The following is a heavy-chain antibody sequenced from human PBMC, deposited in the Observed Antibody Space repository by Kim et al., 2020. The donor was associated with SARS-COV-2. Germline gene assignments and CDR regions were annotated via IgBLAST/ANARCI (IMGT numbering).Heavy chain of an antibody. D-gene: IGHD3-16*01. CDR1: GASISSNTYY. V-gene: IGHV4-39*01. CDR3: ARPGLPRVGGGFGA. CDR2: FCCSGNS. J-gene: IGHJ5*01. Sequence: SETLSLTCTVSGASISSNTYYWIWIREPPGKEREWIGSFCCSGNSNYNPSRKIRVSISVDTSKNAFSLRLMSVAAAATAVYYCARPGLPRVGGGFGARG.